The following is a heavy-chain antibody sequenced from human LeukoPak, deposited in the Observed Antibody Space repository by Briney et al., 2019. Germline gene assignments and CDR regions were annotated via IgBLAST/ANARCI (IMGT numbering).Heavy chain of an antibody. Sequence: SETLSLTCTVSGGSISTSTYYWGWIRQPPGKGLEWIGSIYYSGSTYYNPSLKSRVTISVDTSKNQFSLKLSSVTAADTAVYYCARKIRGVIYSFDYWGQGTLVTVSS. CDR3: ARKIRGVIYSFDY. J-gene: IGHJ4*02. D-gene: IGHD3-10*01. CDR2: IYYSGST. V-gene: IGHV4-39*01. CDR1: GGSISTSTYY.